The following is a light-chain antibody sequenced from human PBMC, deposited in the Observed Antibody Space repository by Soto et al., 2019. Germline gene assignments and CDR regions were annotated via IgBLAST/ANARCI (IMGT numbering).Light chain of an antibody. CDR3: QQAYSTPWT. J-gene: IGKJ1*01. Sequence: DIQMTQSPSSLSASVGDRVTITCRASQSISTYLNWYQQKPGRAPKLLIYTASNLQSGVPSRFGGSGSGTEFTLTISSLQPEDFATYYCQQAYSTPWTFGPGTRVEI. CDR1: QSISTY. V-gene: IGKV1-39*01. CDR2: TAS.